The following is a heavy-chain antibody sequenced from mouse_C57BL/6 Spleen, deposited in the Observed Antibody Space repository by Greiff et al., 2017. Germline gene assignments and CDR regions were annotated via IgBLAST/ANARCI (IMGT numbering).Heavy chain of an antibody. CDR3: ARYYVNWYFDV. CDR1: GFTFTDYY. V-gene: IGHV7-3*01. Sequence: DVQLVESGGGLVQPGGSLSLSCAASGFTFTDYYMSWVRQPPGKALEWLGFIRNKANGYTTEYSASVKGRFTISRDNSQSILYLQMNALRAEDSATYYGARYYVNWYFDVWGTGTTVTVSS. CDR2: IRNKANGYTT. J-gene: IGHJ1*03. D-gene: IGHD1-1*02.